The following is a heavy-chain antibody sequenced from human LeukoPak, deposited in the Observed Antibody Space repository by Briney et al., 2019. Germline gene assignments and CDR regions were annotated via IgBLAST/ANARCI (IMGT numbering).Heavy chain of an antibody. J-gene: IGHJ4*02. CDR3: ARDWSLYKWELPDY. Sequence: GGSLRPSCAASGFTFSSYAMHWVRQAPGKGLEWVAVISYDGSNKYYADSVKGRFTISRDNSKNTLYLQMNSLRAEDTAVYYCARDWSLYKWELPDYWGQGTLVTASS. D-gene: IGHD1-26*01. V-gene: IGHV3-30*04. CDR2: ISYDGSNK. CDR1: GFTFSSYA.